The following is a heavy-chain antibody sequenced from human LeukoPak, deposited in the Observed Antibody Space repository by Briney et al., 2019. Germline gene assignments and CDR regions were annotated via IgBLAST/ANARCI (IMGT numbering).Heavy chain of an antibody. J-gene: IGHJ4*02. D-gene: IGHD7-27*01. CDR1: GGSISSGGYY. V-gene: IGHV4-31*03. CDR3: ARGSNWGHRDFDY. CDR2: IYYSGGT. Sequence: SETLSLTCTVSGGSISSGGYYWSWIRQHPGKGLEWIGYIYYSGGTYYNPSLKSRVTISVDTSKNQFSLKLSSVTAADTAVYYCARGSNWGHRDFDYWGQGTLVTVSS.